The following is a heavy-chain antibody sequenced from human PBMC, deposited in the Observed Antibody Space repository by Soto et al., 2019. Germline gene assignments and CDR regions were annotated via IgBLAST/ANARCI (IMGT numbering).Heavy chain of an antibody. CDR3: ARGQRAYYDFWSAKFHRPYYYYYMDV. D-gene: IGHD3-3*01. CDR1: GYTFTSYD. J-gene: IGHJ6*03. Sequence: ASVKVSCKASGYTFTSYDINWVRQATGQGLEWMGWMNPNSGNTGYAQKFQGRVTMTRNTSISTAYMELSSLRSEDTAVYYCARGQRAYYDFWSAKFHRPYYYYYMDVWGKGTTVTSP. CDR2: MNPNSGNT. V-gene: IGHV1-8*01.